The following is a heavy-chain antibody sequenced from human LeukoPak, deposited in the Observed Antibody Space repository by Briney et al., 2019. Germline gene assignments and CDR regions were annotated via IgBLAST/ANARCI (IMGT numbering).Heavy chain of an antibody. CDR3: STLTSRGLSDS. J-gene: IGHJ4*02. V-gene: IGHV3-15*07. CDR1: GFTFTNAW. D-gene: IGHD1-20*01. CDR2: IKSKADGETI. Sequence: GGSPRLSCAASGFTFTNAWMNWVRQAPGKGLEWVGRIKSKADGETIDYAAPVKGRFTFSRDDSKNMLYLQMNSLKSEDTAVYYCSTLTSRGLSDSWGQGTLVTVSS.